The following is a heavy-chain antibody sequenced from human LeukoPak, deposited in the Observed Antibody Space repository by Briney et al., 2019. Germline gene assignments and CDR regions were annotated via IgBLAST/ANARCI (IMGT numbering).Heavy chain of an antibody. J-gene: IGHJ4*02. CDR1: GFSFSTYW. CDR2: IHKDGRVM. D-gene: IGHD3-22*01. CDR3: ASSHDSSGND. V-gene: IGHV3-7*03. Sequence: GGSLRLSCAASGFSFSTYWMAWVRQAPGKGLEWVGNIHKDGRVMFYAASVKGRFTISKDNAKNSLYLDMNSLRDEDTAIYYCASSHDSSGNDWGQGTLVTVTS.